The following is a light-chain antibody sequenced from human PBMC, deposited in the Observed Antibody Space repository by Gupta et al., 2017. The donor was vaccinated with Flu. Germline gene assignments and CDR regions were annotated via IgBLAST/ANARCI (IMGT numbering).Light chain of an antibody. Sequence: PSSLSASVGDRITLTCRASERVSTYLNWYQHTPGKAPKLLIYVASNLQSGVPSRFSGSGSGTEFTLTISSLQPEDFATYYCQQRDSTPMTFGQGTKVEIK. CDR1: ERVSTY. V-gene: IGKV1-39*01. J-gene: IGKJ1*01. CDR3: QQRDSTPMT. CDR2: VAS.